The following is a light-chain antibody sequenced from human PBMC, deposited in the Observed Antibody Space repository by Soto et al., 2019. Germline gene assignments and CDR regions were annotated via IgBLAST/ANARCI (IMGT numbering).Light chain of an antibody. J-gene: IGKJ4*01. CDR3: QQDYSTPLT. V-gene: IGKV1-39*01. CDR2: TAS. Sequence: DIQMTQSPSSLSASVGDRVTITCRASQSITTYLNWYQQKPGKAPKLLIYTASSLQSGVPSRFSGSGSGTDFTLTISSLQLEDFATYYCQQDYSTPLTFGGGTKVDIK. CDR1: QSITTY.